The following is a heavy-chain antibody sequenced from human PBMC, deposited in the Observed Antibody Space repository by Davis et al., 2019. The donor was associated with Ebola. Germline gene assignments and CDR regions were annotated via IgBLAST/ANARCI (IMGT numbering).Heavy chain of an antibody. CDR2: IYTGDSDT. J-gene: IGHJ4*02. CDR3: ARGTDGYNPGGYFDS. Sequence: PGGSLRLSCKDSGNSFSSHWIGWVRQMPGKGLEWMGIIYTGDSDTRYSPSFRGQVTISADKSIKTAFLQWSSLKASDSAMYYCARGTDGYNPGGYFDSWGQGTLVTVSS. CDR1: GNSFSSHW. D-gene: IGHD5-24*01. V-gene: IGHV5-51*01.